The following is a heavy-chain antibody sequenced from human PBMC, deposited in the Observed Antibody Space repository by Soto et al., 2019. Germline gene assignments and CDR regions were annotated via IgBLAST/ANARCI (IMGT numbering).Heavy chain of an antibody. Sequence: QVQLQESGPGLVEPSETLSLTCTVSGASISSYFWTWIRQPDGKGLDWIGRFSTSGTTNYNPSLKSRVTMSVDTSKNHFSLNLSSVTAADTAVYYCAREAGPDRWFDPWGQGTLVTVCS. D-gene: IGHD6-19*01. V-gene: IGHV4-4*07. CDR3: AREAGPDRWFDP. CDR2: FSTSGTT. J-gene: IGHJ5*02. CDR1: GASISSYF.